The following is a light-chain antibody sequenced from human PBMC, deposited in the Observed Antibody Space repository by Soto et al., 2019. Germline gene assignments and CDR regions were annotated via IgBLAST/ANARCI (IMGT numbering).Light chain of an antibody. Sequence: QAVVTQEPSLTVSPGGTVTLTCASSTGAVTSGYYPNWFQQKPGQAPRALLYSTSNKHSWTAARFSGSLVGGKAALTLSGVQPEDEAEYYCLSYYGGAQVFGGGTKLTVL. CDR3: LSYYGGAQV. CDR2: STS. V-gene: IGLV7-43*01. J-gene: IGLJ2*01. CDR1: TGAVTSGYY.